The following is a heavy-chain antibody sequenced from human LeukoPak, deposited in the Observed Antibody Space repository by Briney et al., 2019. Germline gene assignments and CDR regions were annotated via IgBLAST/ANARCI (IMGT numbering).Heavy chain of an antibody. CDR1: GFTFSSYA. CDR2: TRSKANSYTT. Sequence: GGSLRLSCAASGFTFSSYAMHWVRQAPGKGLEWVGRTRSKANSYTTEYAASVEGRFTISRDDSKNSLYLQMNSLKTEDTAIYYCAIRLPNDAFDIWGQGTMVTVSS. CDR3: AIRLPNDAFDI. J-gene: IGHJ3*02. D-gene: IGHD5-12*01. V-gene: IGHV3-72*01.